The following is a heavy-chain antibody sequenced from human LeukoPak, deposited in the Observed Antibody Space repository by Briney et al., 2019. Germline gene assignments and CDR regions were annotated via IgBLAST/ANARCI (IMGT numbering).Heavy chain of an antibody. D-gene: IGHD2-15*01. V-gene: IGHV3-15*01. CDR3: TTEERVSSGDCSGGSCYIDC. Sequence: GALRLSCAASAFTFSNAWMNWVRQAPGKGLEWVVRNKSKTGGGTTDYAAPVKGRFTISSDDPINTLYLQMNGLKPEDTDVYDCTTEERVSSGDCSGGSCYIDCWGERALVTVSS. CDR2: NKSKTGGGTT. J-gene: IGHJ4*02. CDR1: AFTFSNAW.